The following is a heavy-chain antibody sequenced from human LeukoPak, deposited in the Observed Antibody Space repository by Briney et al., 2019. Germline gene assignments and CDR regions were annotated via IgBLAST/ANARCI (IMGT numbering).Heavy chain of an antibody. V-gene: IGHV1-8*01. CDR2: MNPNSGNT. Sequence: ASVKVSCKASGYTFTSYDINWVRQGTGQGLEWMGWMNPNSGNTGYAQKFQGRVTMTRNTSISTAYMELSSLRSEDTAVYYCGRVLGIAAAGFRYFQHWGQGTLVTVSS. CDR1: GYTFTSYD. CDR3: GRVLGIAAAGFRYFQH. J-gene: IGHJ1*01. D-gene: IGHD6-13*01.